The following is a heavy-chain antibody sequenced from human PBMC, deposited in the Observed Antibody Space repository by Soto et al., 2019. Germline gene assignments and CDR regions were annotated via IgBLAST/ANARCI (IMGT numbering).Heavy chain of an antibody. CDR3: VLWPPYYFDY. V-gene: IGHV3-23*01. D-gene: IGHD3-10*01. CDR1: GFTFSGYA. Sequence: GGSLRLSCAASGFTFSGYAMTWVRQAPGKGLEWVSTISGTGGGTDYADSVRGRCTISRDNSKNTLYLQMNSLRAEDTAVYYCVLWPPYYFDYWGQGTLVTVSS. J-gene: IGHJ4*02. CDR2: ISGTGGGT.